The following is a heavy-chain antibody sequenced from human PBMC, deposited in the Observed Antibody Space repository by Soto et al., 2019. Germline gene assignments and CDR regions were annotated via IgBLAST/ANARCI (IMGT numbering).Heavy chain of an antibody. D-gene: IGHD6-19*01. CDR2: IYYSGST. V-gene: IGHV4-39*01. J-gene: IGHJ4*02. Sequence: SETLSLTCTVSGGSISSSSYYWGWIRQPPGKGLEWIGSIYYSGSTYYNPSLKSRVTISVDTSRNQFSLKLSSVTAADTAVYYCARRRSRYSSGSDYWGQGTLVTVSS. CDR1: GGSISSSSYY. CDR3: ARRRSRYSSGSDY.